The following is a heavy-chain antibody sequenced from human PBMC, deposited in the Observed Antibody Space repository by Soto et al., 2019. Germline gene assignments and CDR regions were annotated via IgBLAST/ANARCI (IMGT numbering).Heavy chain of an antibody. CDR2: ISAYNGNT. Sequence: ASVKVSCKASVYTFTSYGISWVRQAPGQGLEWMGWISAYNGNTNYAQKLQGRVTMTTDTSTSTAYMELRSLRSDDTAVYYCARPTTVVTQRAFDAFDIWGQGTMVTVSS. V-gene: IGHV1-18*01. J-gene: IGHJ3*02. D-gene: IGHD4-17*01. CDR3: ARPTTVVTQRAFDAFDI. CDR1: VYTFTSYG.